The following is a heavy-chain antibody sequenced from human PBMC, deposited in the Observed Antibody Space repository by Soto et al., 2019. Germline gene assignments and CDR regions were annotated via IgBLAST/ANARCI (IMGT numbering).Heavy chain of an antibody. D-gene: IGHD4-17*01. Sequence: QITLKESGPTLVKPTQTLTLTCTFSGFSLSTSGVGVGWIRQPPGKALEWLALIYWDDDKRYSPSLKSRLTITTDTAKTQIVLTMTNIDPVDTATYYCAHVRTTVTTFAADPWGQGTLVTVSS. CDR1: GFSLSTSGVG. V-gene: IGHV2-5*02. CDR2: IYWDDDK. J-gene: IGHJ5*02. CDR3: AHVRTTVTTFAADP.